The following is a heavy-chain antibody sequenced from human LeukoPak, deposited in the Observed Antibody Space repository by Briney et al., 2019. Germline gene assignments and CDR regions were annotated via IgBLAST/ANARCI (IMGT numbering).Heavy chain of an antibody. Sequence: GGSLRLSCAASGFPFNTYWMTWVRLAPGRGLEWVANIKEDGSEKFYVDSVKGRFTISRDNAKNTLYLQMNSLRAEDTAVYYCARPTVEMATTDALDIWGQGTMVTVSS. J-gene: IGHJ3*02. CDR2: IKEDGSEK. CDR1: GFPFNTYW. D-gene: IGHD5-24*01. V-gene: IGHV3-7*01. CDR3: ARPTVEMATTDALDI.